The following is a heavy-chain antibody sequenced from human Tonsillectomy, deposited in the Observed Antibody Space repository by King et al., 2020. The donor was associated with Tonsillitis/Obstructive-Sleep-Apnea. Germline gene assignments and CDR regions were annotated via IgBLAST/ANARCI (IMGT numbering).Heavy chain of an antibody. Sequence: VTLKESGPALVKPTQTLTLTCTFSGFSLSTSGMCVSWIRQPPGKALEWLARIDWDDDKHYSTSLKTRLTISKDTSKNQVGLTMTNMDPVDTATYYCARMIVIAADDAFDIWGQGTMVTVSS. CDR1: GFSLSTSGMC. V-gene: IGHV2-70*11. D-gene: IGHD6-13*01. CDR3: ARMIVIAADDAFDI. CDR2: IDWDDDK. J-gene: IGHJ3*02.